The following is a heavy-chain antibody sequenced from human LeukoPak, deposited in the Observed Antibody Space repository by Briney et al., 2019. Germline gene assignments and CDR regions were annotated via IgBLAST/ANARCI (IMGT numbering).Heavy chain of an antibody. CDR3: ARDASYYDSSGYYDAFDV. V-gene: IGHV3-21*01. CDR2: ISSSSSYI. D-gene: IGHD3-22*01. J-gene: IGHJ3*01. Sequence: GGSLRLSCAASGFTFSSYSMNWVRQAPGKGLEWVSSISSSSSYIYYADSVKGRFTISRDNAKNSLYLQLNSLRAEDTAVYYCARDASYYDSSGYYDAFDVWGQGTMVTVSS. CDR1: GFTFSSYS.